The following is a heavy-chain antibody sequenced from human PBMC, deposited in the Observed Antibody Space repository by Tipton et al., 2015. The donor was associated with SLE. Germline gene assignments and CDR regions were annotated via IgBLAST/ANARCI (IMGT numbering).Heavy chain of an antibody. CDR1: GGSISNYY. CDR3: ARLISAYDCNFDY. Sequence: TLSLTCTVSGGSISNYYWSWIRQSPGKGLEWIGYIYYSGHTDYNPSLKSRVTLSVDTSKSQFSFSLRLSSVTAADTALYYCARLISAYDCNFDYWGQGTTVTVSS. J-gene: IGHJ4*02. V-gene: IGHV4-59*07. CDR2: IYYSGHT. D-gene: IGHD5-12*01.